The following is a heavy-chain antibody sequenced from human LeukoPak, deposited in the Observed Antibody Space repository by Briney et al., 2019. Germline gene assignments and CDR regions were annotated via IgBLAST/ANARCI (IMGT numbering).Heavy chain of an antibody. J-gene: IGHJ1*01. CDR2: IKSDGRT. CDR3: ARAPSEIGGYYPEYFRH. Sequence: GGSLRLSCAAAGFTFSNYWVHWVRQAPGKGLVWVSRIKSDGRTNYADSVKGRFTISSDNAKNTVSLQMNSLSAEDTGVYYCARAPSEIGGYYPEYFRHWGQGTLVTVSS. CDR1: GFTFSNYW. D-gene: IGHD3-22*01. V-gene: IGHV3-74*01.